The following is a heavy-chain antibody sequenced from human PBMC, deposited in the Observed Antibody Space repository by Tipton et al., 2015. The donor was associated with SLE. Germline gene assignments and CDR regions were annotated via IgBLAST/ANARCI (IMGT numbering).Heavy chain of an antibody. J-gene: IGHJ4*02. V-gene: IGHV4-59*11. CDR3: ARGDFWSGLDY. D-gene: IGHD3-3*01. CDR2: IYYSGTT. Sequence: LRLSCTVSGGSITSRYWNWVRQPPGKGLEWIGYIYYSGTTSYNSSLKSRATISVDSAKNQFSLKVSSVTAADTAVYFCARGDFWSGLDYWGQGALVTVSS. CDR1: GGSITSRY.